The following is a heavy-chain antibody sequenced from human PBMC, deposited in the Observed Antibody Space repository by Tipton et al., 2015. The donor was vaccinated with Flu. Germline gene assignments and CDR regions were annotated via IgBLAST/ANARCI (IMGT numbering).Heavy chain of an antibody. J-gene: IGHJ3*01. D-gene: IGHD5-12*01. V-gene: IGHV3-74*01. CDR3: ARVGWLRAPNAFDV. CDR1: GFIVDDYA. Sequence: SLRLSCAASGFIVDDYAMHWVRQAPGKGLVWVSRINTDGSSTTYADSVKGRFTISRDNAKNTLYLQMNSLRAEDTAVYYCARVGWLRAPNAFDVWGQGTMVTVSS. CDR2: INTDGSST.